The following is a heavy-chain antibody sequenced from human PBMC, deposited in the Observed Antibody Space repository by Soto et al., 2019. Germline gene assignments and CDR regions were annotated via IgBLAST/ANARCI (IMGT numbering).Heavy chain of an antibody. Sequence: SVKVSCKASGGTFSSYAISWVRQAPGQGLEWMGGIIPIFGTANYAQKFQGRVTITADESTSTAYMELSSLRSEDTAVYYCAIFLWGGGIVVVTYWGQGTLVTVSS. J-gene: IGHJ4*02. CDR1: GGTFSSYA. V-gene: IGHV1-69*13. D-gene: IGHD3-22*01. CDR2: IIPIFGTA. CDR3: AIFLWGGGIVVVTY.